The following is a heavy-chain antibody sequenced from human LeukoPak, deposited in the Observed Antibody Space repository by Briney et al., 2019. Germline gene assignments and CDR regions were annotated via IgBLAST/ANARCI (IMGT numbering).Heavy chain of an antibody. CDR3: AKEAGTTTGGGGYFDH. J-gene: IGHJ4*02. Sequence: GASVKVSCKASGYTFTSYYMHWVRQAPGQGLEWMGIINPSGGSTNYAQKFQGRVTMTTDDSTSAAYMELSSLRSEDTAVYYCAKEAGTTTGGGGYFDHWGQGTLVTVSS. CDR1: GYTFTSYY. V-gene: IGHV1-46*01. CDR2: INPSGGST. D-gene: IGHD1-7*01.